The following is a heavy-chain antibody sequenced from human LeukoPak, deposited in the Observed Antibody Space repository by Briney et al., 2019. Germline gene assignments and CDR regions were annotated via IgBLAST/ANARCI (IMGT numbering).Heavy chain of an antibody. CDR3: TTDLSGAFDP. V-gene: IGHV3-49*04. J-gene: IGHJ5*02. Sequence: GGSLRLSCTASGFTFGDYAMSWVRQAPGKGLEWVGFIRSKAYGGTTEYAASVKGRFTISRDDSKSIAYLQMNSLKTEDTAVYYCTTDLSGAFDPWGQGTLVTVSS. CDR2: IRSKAYGGTT. CDR1: GFTFGDYA. D-gene: IGHD4-17*01.